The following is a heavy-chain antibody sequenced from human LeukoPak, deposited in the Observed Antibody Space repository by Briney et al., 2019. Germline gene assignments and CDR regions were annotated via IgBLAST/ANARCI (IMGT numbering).Heavy chain of an antibody. CDR1: GGSVSSYY. J-gene: IGHJ4*02. V-gene: IGHV4-59*02. CDR2: IYYSGRT. D-gene: IGHD4/OR15-4a*01. CDR3: ARGYGGNAIDY. Sequence: PSETLSLTCTVSGGSVSSYYWSWIRQPPGKGLEWIGYIYYSGRTNYNPSLKSRVTISVDTSKNQFSLKLSSVTAADTAVYYCARGYGGNAIDYRGQGTLVTVSS.